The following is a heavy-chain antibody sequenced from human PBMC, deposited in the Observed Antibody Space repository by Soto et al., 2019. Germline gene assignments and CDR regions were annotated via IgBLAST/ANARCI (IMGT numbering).Heavy chain of an antibody. CDR2: IIPIFGTA. CDR3: ARAALGYNWFDP. Sequence: QGQLVQSGAEVKKPGSSVKVCCKASGGTFSSYAISWVRQAPGQGLEWMGGIIPIFGTANYAQKFQGRVTITADESTSTGYMELSSLRSAYTAVYDCARAALGYNWFDPWGQGTLVTVAS. V-gene: IGHV1-69*01. D-gene: IGHD7-27*01. CDR1: GGTFSSYA. J-gene: IGHJ5*02.